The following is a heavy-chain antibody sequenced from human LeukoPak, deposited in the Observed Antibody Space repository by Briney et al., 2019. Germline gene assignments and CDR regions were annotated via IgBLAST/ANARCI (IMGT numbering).Heavy chain of an antibody. CDR2: IIPIFGTA. CDR3: ARVYSSGWSAFDY. CDR1: KGTFSSYA. J-gene: IGHJ4*02. V-gene: IGHV1-69*13. D-gene: IGHD6-19*01. Sequence: SSVKVYCKGIKGTFSSYASSWMRQAPGQGLEWMGGIIPIFGTANYAQKFQGRVTITADESTSTAYMELSSLRSEDTAVYYCARVYSSGWSAFDYWGQGTLVTVSS.